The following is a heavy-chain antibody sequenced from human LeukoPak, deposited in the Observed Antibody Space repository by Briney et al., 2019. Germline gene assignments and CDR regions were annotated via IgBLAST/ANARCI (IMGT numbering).Heavy chain of an antibody. J-gene: IGHJ4*02. D-gene: IGHD3-10*01. CDR2: INAGNGNT. V-gene: IGHV1-3*01. CDR3: AREPLLWFGEPIGPFDY. Sequence: GASVKVSCKASGYTFTGYAMHWVRQAPGQRLEWMGWINAGNGNTKYSQKFQGRVTITRDTSASTAYMELSSLRSEDTAVYYCAREPLLWFGEPIGPFDYWGQGTLVTVSS. CDR1: GYTFTGYA.